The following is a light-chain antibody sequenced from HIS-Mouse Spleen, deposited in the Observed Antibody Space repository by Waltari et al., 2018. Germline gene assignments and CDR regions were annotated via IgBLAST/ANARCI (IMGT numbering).Light chain of an antibody. V-gene: IGLV1-47*01. CDR3: AAWDDSLSADWV. CDR1: SSNIGSNY. Sequence: PPSASGTPGQRVTISCSGSSSNIGSNYVYWYQQLPGTAPKLLIYRNNQRPSGVPDRFSGSKSGTSASLAISGLRSEDEADYYCAAWDDSLSADWVFGGGTKLTVL. J-gene: IGLJ3*02. CDR2: RNN.